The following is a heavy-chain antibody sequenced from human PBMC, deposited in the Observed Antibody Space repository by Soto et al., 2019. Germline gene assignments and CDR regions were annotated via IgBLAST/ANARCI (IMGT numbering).Heavy chain of an antibody. D-gene: IGHD4-17*01. CDR3: ARHLGNYGEWAFDF. V-gene: IGHV4-39*01. Sequence: QLLLQESGPGLVKPSETLSLTCAVSGASISESSHYWAWIRQPPGKGLEWIASIYYTGRTYYNPPLRGRLTISIDTSRDQFSLNLSSVTAADMAVYYCARHLGNYGEWAFDFWGQGTLVPVSS. J-gene: IGHJ4*02. CDR1: GASISESSHY. CDR2: IYYTGRT.